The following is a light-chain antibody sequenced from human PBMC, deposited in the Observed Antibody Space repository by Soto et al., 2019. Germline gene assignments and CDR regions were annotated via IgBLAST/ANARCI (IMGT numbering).Light chain of an antibody. V-gene: IGKV1-39*01. CDR2: SAS. CDR3: QQSYSSPTT. Sequence: DIQMTQSPASLSTSVGDRVTITCRASQRINIYLNWYRQKPGKAPELLIYSASNLQSGVPSRFSGSGSGTDFTLTISSLQPEDFATYYCQQSYSSPTTFGQGTRLEIK. J-gene: IGKJ5*01. CDR1: QRINIY.